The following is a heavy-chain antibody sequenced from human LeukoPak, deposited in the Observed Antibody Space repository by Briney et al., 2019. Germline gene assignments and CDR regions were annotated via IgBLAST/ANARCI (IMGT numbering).Heavy chain of an antibody. CDR3: ARSTYYYDTSGYDYEYYFDL. Sequence: SETLSLTCTVSGGSISSYYWSWIRQPPGKGLEWIGYIYHSGSTNYNPSLKSRVTISVDTSKNQFSLNLTSVTAADTAVYYCARSTYYYDTSGYDYEYYFDLWGQGTLVTVSS. CDR2: IYHSGST. D-gene: IGHD3-22*01. V-gene: IGHV4-59*01. CDR1: GGSISSYY. J-gene: IGHJ4*02.